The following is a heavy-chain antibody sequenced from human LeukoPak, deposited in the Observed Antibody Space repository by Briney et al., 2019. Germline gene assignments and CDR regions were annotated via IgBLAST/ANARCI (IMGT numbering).Heavy chain of an antibody. CDR2: INSDGSST. V-gene: IGHV3-74*01. D-gene: IGHD6-19*01. CDR1: GFTFSSYW. CDR3: ARDRGSSGWHQDDAFDI. Sequence: PGGSLRLSCAASGFTFSSYWMHWVRHAPGKGLVWVSRINSDGSSTSYADSVKGRFTISRDNAKNTLYLQMNSLRAEDTAVYYCARDRGSSGWHQDDAFDIWGQGTMVTVSS. J-gene: IGHJ3*02.